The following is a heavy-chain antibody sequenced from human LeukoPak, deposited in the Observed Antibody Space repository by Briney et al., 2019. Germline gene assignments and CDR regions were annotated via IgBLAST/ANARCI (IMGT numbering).Heavy chain of an antibody. J-gene: IGHJ4*02. D-gene: IGHD1-26*01. CDR2: IGAYNGNT. CDR3: ARDQWELLLWGYFDY. V-gene: IGHV1-18*01. CDR1: GYTFTSYG. Sequence: ASVKVSCKASGYTFTSYGISWVRQAPGQGLEWMGWIGAYNGNTNYAQKLQGRVTMTTDTSTSTAYMELRSLRSDDTAVYYCARDQWELLLWGYFDYWGQGTLVTVSS.